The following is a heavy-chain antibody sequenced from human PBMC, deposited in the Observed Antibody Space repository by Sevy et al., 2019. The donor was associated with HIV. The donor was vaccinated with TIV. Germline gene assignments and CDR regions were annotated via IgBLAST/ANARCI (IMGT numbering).Heavy chain of an antibody. CDR1: GGSISSYY. J-gene: IGHJ4*02. Sequence: SESLSLTCTVSGGSISSYYWIWIRQPPGKGLEWIGYIYYSGSTNYNPSLKSRVTISVDTSKNQFSLKLSSVTAADTAVYYCARVGGYAFPFDYWGQGTLVTVSS. CDR2: IYYSGST. D-gene: IGHD5-12*01. CDR3: ARVGGYAFPFDY. V-gene: IGHV4-59*01.